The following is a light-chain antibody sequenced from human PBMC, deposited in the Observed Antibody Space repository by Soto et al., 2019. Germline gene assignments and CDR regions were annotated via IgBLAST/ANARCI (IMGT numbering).Light chain of an antibody. J-gene: IGLJ1*01. CDR3: NSHTSSNTRV. CDR1: SSDVGGYNH. Sequence: QSALTQPASVSGSPGQSITISCTGTSSDVGGYNHVSWYQHHPGKAPKLMIYEVSNRPSGVSNRFSGSKSGNTASLTISGLQADDEAAYYSNSHTSSNTRVFGTGTKVTVL. CDR2: EVS. V-gene: IGLV2-14*01.